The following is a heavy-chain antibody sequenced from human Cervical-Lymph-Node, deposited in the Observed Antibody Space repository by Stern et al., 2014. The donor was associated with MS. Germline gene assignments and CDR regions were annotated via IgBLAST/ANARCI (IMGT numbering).Heavy chain of an antibody. V-gene: IGHV3-43*01. CDR2: ISWDGDII. Sequence: EVHLVESGGVVVQPGGSLRLSCAASGFTFDEYSLHWVRQAPGRGLEWVSFISWDGDIIHYADSVKGRFTISRDNSKNSLYLQMNSLRAEDTALYYCTKDRAFNVGSLFDAWGQGTLVTVSS. J-gene: IGHJ4*02. D-gene: IGHD3-10*01. CDR3: TKDRAFNVGSLFDA. CDR1: GFTFDEYS.